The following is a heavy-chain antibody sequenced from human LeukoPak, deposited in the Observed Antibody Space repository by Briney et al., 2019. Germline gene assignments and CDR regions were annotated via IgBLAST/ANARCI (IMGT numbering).Heavy chain of an antibody. Sequence: GGSLRLSCAASGFTFSSYGMHWVRQAPGKGLEWVSAISGSGGSTYYADSVKGRFTISRDNSKNTLYLQMNSLRAEDTAVYYCAKATMVRGANFDYWGQGTLVTVSS. CDR3: AKATMVRGANFDY. CDR1: GFTFSSYG. J-gene: IGHJ4*02. V-gene: IGHV3-23*01. D-gene: IGHD3-10*01. CDR2: ISGSGGST.